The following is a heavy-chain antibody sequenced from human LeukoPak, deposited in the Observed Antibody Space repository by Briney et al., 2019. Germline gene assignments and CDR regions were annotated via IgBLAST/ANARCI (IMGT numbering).Heavy chain of an antibody. CDR1: GGSISSSSYY. Sequence: SETLSLTCTVSGGSISSSSYYWGWIRQPPGKGLEWIGSIYSSGSTYYNPSLKSRVTISVDTSKNQFSLKLSSVTAADTAVYYCAGIVVPAAILFRESYVEFDYWGQGTLVTVSS. J-gene: IGHJ4*02. D-gene: IGHD2-2*01. CDR3: AGIVVPAAILFRESYVEFDY. CDR2: IYSSGST. V-gene: IGHV4-39*01.